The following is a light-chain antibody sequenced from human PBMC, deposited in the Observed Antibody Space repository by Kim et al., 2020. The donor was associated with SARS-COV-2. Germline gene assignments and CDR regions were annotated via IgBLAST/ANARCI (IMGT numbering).Light chain of an antibody. CDR2: GAS. Sequence: DIQMTQSPSSLSASVGDRVTITCRASQGITNYLAWYHQKPGKPPKLLIYGASTLHSGVSSRFSGSGSGTDFTLTISSLLPEDVGIYYCQKYKGAPLTFGGGNKVDIK. V-gene: IGKV1-27*01. CDR3: QKYKGAPLT. J-gene: IGKJ4*01. CDR1: QGITNY.